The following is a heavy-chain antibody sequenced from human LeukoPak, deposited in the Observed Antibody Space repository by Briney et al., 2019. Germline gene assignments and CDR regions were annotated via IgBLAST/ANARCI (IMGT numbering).Heavy chain of an antibody. D-gene: IGHD3-10*01. CDR1: GYTFTGYY. V-gene: IGHV1-2*02. J-gene: IGHJ4*02. CDR2: INPNSGGT. CDR3: ARQNLWFGESFDY. Sequence: ASVKVSCKASGYTFTGYYMHWVRQAPGQGLEWMGWINPNSGGTNYAQKFQGRVTMTRDTSISTAYMELSRLRSDDTAVYYCARQNLWFGESFDYWGQGTLVTVSS.